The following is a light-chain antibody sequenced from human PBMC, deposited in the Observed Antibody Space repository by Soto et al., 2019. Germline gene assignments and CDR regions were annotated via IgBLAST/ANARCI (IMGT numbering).Light chain of an antibody. Sequence: EIVMTQSPATLSLSPEERATLSCRASPSVSSSYLSWYQQKPGQAPRHLIYGASTRATGIPARFSGIGSGPDCTLTISSLQPEDFAVYYCQQDHNFPLTFGGETKVEIK. J-gene: IGKJ4*01. CDR3: QQDHNFPLT. CDR2: GAS. CDR1: PSVSSSY. V-gene: IGKV3D-7*01.